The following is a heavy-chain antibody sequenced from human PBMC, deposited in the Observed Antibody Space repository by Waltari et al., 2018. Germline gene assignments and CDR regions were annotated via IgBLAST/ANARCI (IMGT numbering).Heavy chain of an antibody. CDR2: LDTEQRET. CDR1: GYTLYELS. J-gene: IGHJ1*01. CDR3: VTGRTMRSVGGILVIEHGLRAGYFQF. D-gene: IGHD3-16*02. Sequence: QVQVVQSGAEVKNPGASVNVSCKVPGYTLYELSMHWVRQAPGKGLEWMGGLDTEQRETVYSQNVQDRVTITEDANTDTAYMQLTSLRPDDTAVYYCVTGRTMRSVGGILVIEHGLRAGYFQFWGQGTLVVVSS. V-gene: IGHV1-24*01.